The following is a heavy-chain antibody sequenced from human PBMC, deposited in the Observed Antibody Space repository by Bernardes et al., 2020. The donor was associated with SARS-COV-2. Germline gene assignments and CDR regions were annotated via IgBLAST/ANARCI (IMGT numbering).Heavy chain of an antibody. J-gene: IGHJ4*02. D-gene: IGHD4-4*01. CDR1: GFSFSSYW. CDR2: ISTSSSYI. CDR3: ARVDFSNLYYFDY. Sequence: GGSLRLSCVASGFSFSSYWIHWVRQAPGKGLEWISSISTSSSYISYSDSVRGRFTISRDNAKNSVSLQMNSLRAEDTAVYYCARVDFSNLYYFDYWGQGTPVTVSS. V-gene: IGHV3-21*06.